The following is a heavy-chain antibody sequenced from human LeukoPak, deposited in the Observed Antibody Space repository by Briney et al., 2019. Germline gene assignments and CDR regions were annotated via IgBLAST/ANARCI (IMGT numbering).Heavy chain of an antibody. V-gene: IGHV4-59*11. CDR2: IYYSRVV. CDR3: ARNDYTDSNSDYFDY. CDR1: GVSISSHY. J-gene: IGHJ4*02. D-gene: IGHD4-17*01. Sequence: SETLSLTCTLSGVSISSHYWSWLRQPPGKGLEWLAYIYYSRVVKYHPSLKRRVTISVETSKNQVSLKVDSVTAADTAVYYCARNDYTDSNSDYFDYWGQGALVTVSS.